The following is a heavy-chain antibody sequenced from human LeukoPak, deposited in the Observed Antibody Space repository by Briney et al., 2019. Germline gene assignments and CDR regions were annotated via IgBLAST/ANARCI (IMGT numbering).Heavy chain of an antibody. CDR3: ARHPFAAHRRVDY. J-gene: IGHJ4*02. V-gene: IGHV4-39*01. CDR2: MSYGGST. Sequence: KPSETLSLTCTVSGVSISSNSYYWGWIRQPPGKELEWVGSMSYGGSTYYNPSLKSRVTMSVDTSKNQFSLKLTSVTAADTAVYHCARHPFAAHRRVDYWGQGTLVTVSS. D-gene: IGHD6-6*01. CDR1: GVSISSNSYY.